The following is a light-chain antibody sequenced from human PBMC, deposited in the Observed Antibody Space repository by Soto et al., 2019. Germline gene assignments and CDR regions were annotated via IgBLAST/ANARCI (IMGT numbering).Light chain of an antibody. J-gene: IGKJ1*01. V-gene: IGKV1-27*01. CDR1: QVISDH. Sequence: DFQMTQSPSSLSASVGDRVTITCRASQVISDHLAWYQHKPGKVPKLLIYEASTLQSGVPSRFSGGGSGTDFTLTISRLQPEDVATYYCQKYNITPRTFGEGTKVELK. CDR3: QKYNITPRT. CDR2: EAS.